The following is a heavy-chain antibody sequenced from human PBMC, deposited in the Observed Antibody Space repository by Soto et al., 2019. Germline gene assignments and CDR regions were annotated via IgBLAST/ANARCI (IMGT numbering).Heavy chain of an antibody. V-gene: IGHV1-8*01. Sequence: QVQLVQSGAEVKKPGASVKVSCKASGYTFTSYDINWVRQATGQGLEWMGWMNPNSGNTGYAQKLQGRVTMTTDTSTTTAYMELRSLISDDTAVYYCARRGVLPDYWGQGTLVTVSS. CDR2: MNPNSGNT. D-gene: IGHD3-10*01. CDR3: ARRGVLPDY. CDR1: GYTFTSYD. J-gene: IGHJ4*02.